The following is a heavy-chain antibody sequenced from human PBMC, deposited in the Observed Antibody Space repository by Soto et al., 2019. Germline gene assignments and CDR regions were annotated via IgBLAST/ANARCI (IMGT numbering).Heavy chain of an antibody. CDR2: IYPGDSDT. CDR1: GYCFTSYW. CDR3: ARQLVGATTLDAFDI. D-gene: IGHD1-26*01. Sequence: PGESQKISSKGCGYCFTSYWIGWVRQLPGKGLEWRGIIYPGDSDTRYRRSFQGQVTISADKSIGTAYRQWSSLKASDTAMYYWARQLVGATTLDAFDIWGQGTMVT. J-gene: IGHJ3*02. V-gene: IGHV5-51*01.